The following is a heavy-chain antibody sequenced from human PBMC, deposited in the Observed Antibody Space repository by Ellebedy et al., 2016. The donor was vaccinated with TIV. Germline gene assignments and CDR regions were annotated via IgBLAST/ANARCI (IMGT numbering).Heavy chain of an antibody. CDR2: IIPMLNMV. CDR3: ARGGDHGAYDI. J-gene: IGHJ3*02. CDR1: GGSFGTYA. D-gene: IGHD1-14*01. Sequence: AASVKVSCKASGGSFGTYAINWARQAPGHGLEWMGGIIPMLNMVNYGQKFQGRVTITADTSTTTAYMELNSLRSEDTAVYFCARGGDHGAYDIWGQGTMVTVSS. V-gene: IGHV1-69*10.